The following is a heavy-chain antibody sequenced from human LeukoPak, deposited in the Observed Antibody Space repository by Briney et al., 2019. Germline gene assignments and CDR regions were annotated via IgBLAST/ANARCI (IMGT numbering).Heavy chain of an antibody. CDR2: IYHRGNT. CDR1: GDSISSDNW. D-gene: IGHD3-22*01. J-gene: IGHJ4*02. CDR3: VRDRGYRTFDY. Sequence: PSETLSLTCAVSGDSISSDNWWTWVRQPPGKGLEWIGQIYHRGNTDYNPSLKSRVTISVDKSKNQFSLKLDSVTAADTAVYYCVRDRGYRTFDYWGQGTLVTVSS. V-gene: IGHV4-4*02.